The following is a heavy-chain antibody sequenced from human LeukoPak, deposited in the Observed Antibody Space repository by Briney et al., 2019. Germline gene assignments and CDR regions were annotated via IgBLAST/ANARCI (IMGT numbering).Heavy chain of an antibody. CDR2: ISDDAGST. V-gene: IGHV3-23*01. D-gene: IGHD3-3*01. CDR3: AKDLTTGLTYYFES. CDR1: GFMISSYA. Sequence: GGSLRLSCAASGFMISSYAMSWVRQAPGKGLEWVSTISDDAGSTSYADSVRGRFTISRDNSKNTLYLQMNSLRAEDTAMYFCAKDLTTGLTYYFESWGQRTLVTVSS. J-gene: IGHJ4*02.